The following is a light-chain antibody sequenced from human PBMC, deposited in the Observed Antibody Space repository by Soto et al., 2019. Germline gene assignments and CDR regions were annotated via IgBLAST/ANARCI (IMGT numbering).Light chain of an antibody. V-gene: IGKV1-27*01. Sequence: DIPMTQSPSSLSASVGDTVTITCRASQGISNYLAWYQQKPGQVPNLLIYAASTLQSGVPSRFSGSGSGTDFTLTISSLRPEDVATYYCQQYNNAPRTFGQGTKVEI. CDR1: QGISNY. CDR3: QQYNNAPRT. J-gene: IGKJ1*01. CDR2: AAS.